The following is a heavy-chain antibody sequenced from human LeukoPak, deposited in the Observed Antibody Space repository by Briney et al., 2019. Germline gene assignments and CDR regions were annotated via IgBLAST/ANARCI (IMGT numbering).Heavy chain of an antibody. J-gene: IGHJ5*02. CDR3: ARGYSSSWYPNWFDP. D-gene: IGHD6-13*01. V-gene: IGHV4-34*01. Sequence: SETLSLTCTVSGGSINSYYWSWIRQPPGKGLEWIGEINHSGSTNYNPSLKSRVTISVDTSKNQFSLKLSSVTAADTAVYYCARGYSSSWYPNWFDPWGQGTLVTVSS. CDR2: INHSGST. CDR1: GGSINSYY.